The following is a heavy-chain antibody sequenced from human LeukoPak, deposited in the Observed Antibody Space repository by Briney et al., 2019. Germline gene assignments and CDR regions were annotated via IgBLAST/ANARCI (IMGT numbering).Heavy chain of an antibody. CDR1: GFTFSSYN. V-gene: IGHV3-7*01. D-gene: IGHD3-22*01. Sequence: GGSLRLSCATSGFTFSSYNMNWVRQAPGKGLEWVANIKQDGSEKYYVDSVKGRFTISRDNAKNSLYLQMNSLRAEDTAVYYCARETYYYDSSGYYYPSGFDYWGQGTLVTVSS. CDR2: IKQDGSEK. J-gene: IGHJ4*02. CDR3: ARETYYYDSSGYYYPSGFDY.